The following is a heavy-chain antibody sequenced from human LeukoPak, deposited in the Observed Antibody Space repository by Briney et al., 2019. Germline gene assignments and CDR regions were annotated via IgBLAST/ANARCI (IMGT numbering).Heavy chain of an antibody. V-gene: IGHV3-9*01. CDR2: ISWNSCSI. J-gene: IGHJ4*02. D-gene: IGHD3-16*01. CDR3: AKEPTDTGGLYFDY. CDR1: GFTFDDYA. Sequence: GRSLRLSCAASGFTFDDYAMQWVRQAPGKGRDGVAGISWNSCSIGYEDYVKGRFNISGDNDKNPMYLQMNSLRAEDTALYYCAKEPTDTGGLYFDYWGQGTLVTVSS.